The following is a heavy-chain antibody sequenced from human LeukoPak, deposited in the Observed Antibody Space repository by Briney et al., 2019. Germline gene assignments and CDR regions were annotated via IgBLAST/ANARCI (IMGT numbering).Heavy chain of an antibody. V-gene: IGHV4-39*01. J-gene: IGHJ4*02. CDR3: ARHLMTDTAMSKFDY. CDR1: GGSVSSSRYY. Sequence: PAETLSLTCTVSGGSVSSSRYYRGWIRHPPGKGLEWMGTIYYSGSTFYNPSLKSRVTISEDTSKNQFSLKLRSVTAADTAVYYCARHLMTDTAMSKFDYWGQGTLVTVSS. D-gene: IGHD5-18*01. CDR2: IYYSGST.